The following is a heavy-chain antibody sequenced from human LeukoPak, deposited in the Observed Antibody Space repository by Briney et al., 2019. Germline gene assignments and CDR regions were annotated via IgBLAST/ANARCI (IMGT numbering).Heavy chain of an antibody. CDR2: IYHSGST. V-gene: IGHV4-38-2*02. CDR1: GYSISSGYY. CDR3: ARDGGGGGYCSSTSCYTFDY. Sequence: SENLSLTCTVSGYSISSGYYWGWIRQPPGKGLEWIGSIYHSGSTYYNPSLKSRVTISVDTSKNQFSLKLSSVTAADTAVYYCARDGGGGGYCSSTSCYTFDYWGQGTLVTVSS. J-gene: IGHJ4*02. D-gene: IGHD2-2*02.